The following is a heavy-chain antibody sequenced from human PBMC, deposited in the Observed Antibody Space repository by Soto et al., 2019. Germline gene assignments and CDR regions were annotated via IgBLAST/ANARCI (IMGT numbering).Heavy chain of an antibody. CDR2: IYYSGGT. J-gene: IGHJ6*02. D-gene: IGHD2-8*02. V-gene: IGHV4-31*03. CDR3: ATLLGSHPHYYFGIDV. Sequence: QMQLQESGPELVKPSQTLSLICTVSGYSMTSGGYYWSWIRHLPGKGLEWIGYIYYSGGTQFNPSLKSRLSMSVDTSKNQFSLRLSSVTAADTAVYYCATLLGSHPHYYFGIDVWGQGTTVTVSS. CDR1: GYSMTSGGYY.